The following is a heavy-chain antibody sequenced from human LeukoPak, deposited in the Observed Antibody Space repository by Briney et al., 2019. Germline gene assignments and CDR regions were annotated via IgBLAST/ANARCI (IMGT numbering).Heavy chain of an antibody. CDR3: ARGPLEYCSGGSCYSGRNWFDP. D-gene: IGHD2-15*01. Sequence: GASAKVSCKASGYTFTSYDINWVRQATGQGLEWMGWINPNSGDADSGQKFQGRVTMTRDTSINTVYMTLKRLRYDDTAVYYCARGPLEYCSGGSCYSGRNWFDPWGQGTLVTVSS. CDR2: INPNSGDA. V-gene: IGHV1-2*02. CDR1: GYTFTSYD. J-gene: IGHJ5*02.